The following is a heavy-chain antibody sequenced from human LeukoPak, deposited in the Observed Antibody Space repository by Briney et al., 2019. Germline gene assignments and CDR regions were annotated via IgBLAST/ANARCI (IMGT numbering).Heavy chain of an antibody. CDR2: ISYDGTDK. Sequence: GGSLRLSCAASGFTFTTFPMHWVRQPPGKGLEWVAVISYDGTDKYYADSVKGRFTISRDNSKSTLYLQMGSLRAEDTAVYYCASPNSMAGTHYFHYWGQGTLVTVSS. CDR3: ASPNSMAGTHYFHY. J-gene: IGHJ4*02. V-gene: IGHV3-30*04. CDR1: GFTFTTFP. D-gene: IGHD6-19*01.